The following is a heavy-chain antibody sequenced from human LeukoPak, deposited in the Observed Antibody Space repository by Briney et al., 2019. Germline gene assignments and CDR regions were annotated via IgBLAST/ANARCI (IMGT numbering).Heavy chain of an antibody. V-gene: IGHV3-49*04. CDR2: SRSKAYGGTS. D-gene: IGHD1-26*01. CDR1: GFTFGDYA. Sequence: GGSLRLSCTASGFTFGDYAMSWVRQAPGKGLEWVGFSRSKAYGGTSQYAASVKGRFTISRDDSESITYLQMNSLKTEDTAVYYCTRDDSQWEPPDYWGQGTLVTVSS. J-gene: IGHJ4*02. CDR3: TRDDSQWEPPDY.